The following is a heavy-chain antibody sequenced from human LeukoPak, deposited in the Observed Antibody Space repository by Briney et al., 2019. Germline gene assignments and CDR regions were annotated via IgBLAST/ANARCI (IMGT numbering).Heavy chain of an antibody. Sequence: ASVKVSCKASGGTFSSYAISWVRQAPGQGLEWMGGIIPIFGTTNYAQKFQGRVTITADESTSTVYMELSSLRSEDTAVYYCARDVSTAAQESDYWGQGTLVTVSS. V-gene: IGHV1-69*13. J-gene: IGHJ4*02. CDR3: ARDVSTAAQESDY. D-gene: IGHD6-13*01. CDR1: GGTFSSYA. CDR2: IIPIFGTT.